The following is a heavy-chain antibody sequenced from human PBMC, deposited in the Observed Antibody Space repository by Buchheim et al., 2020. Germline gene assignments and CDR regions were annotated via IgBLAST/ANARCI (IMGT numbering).Heavy chain of an antibody. D-gene: IGHD3-16*01. CDR3: ARGRGGIYYFEN. J-gene: IGHJ4*02. Sequence: EVQLVESGGGLVQPGGSLRLSCAVSGFTFSNYDMHWVRQSTGKGLEWVSSIGTAGDSYYPGSVKGRFTISRENDMNSLYLQMNNLRAGDTAVYYCARGRGGIYYFENWGQGTL. CDR1: GFTFSNYD. V-gene: IGHV3-13*01. CDR2: IGTAGDS.